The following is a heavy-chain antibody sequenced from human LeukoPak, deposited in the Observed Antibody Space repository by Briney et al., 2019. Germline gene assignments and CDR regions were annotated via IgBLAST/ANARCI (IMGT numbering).Heavy chain of an antibody. D-gene: IGHD3-22*01. CDR1: GFTFTKFW. V-gene: IGHV3-21*01. Sequence: GGSLRLSCAASGFTFTKFWMSWVRQAPGKGLEWVSGISPSGDITYYADSVKGRFTISRDNAKNSLYLQMNSLRAEDTAVYYCARDSSSDFDYWGQGTLVTVSS. J-gene: IGHJ4*02. CDR3: ARDSSSDFDY. CDR2: ISPSGDIT.